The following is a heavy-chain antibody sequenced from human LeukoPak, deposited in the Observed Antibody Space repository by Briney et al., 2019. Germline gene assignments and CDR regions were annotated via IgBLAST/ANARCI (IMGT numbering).Heavy chain of an antibody. J-gene: IGHJ4*02. CDR2: ISGSGGST. CDR3: AKSGSYSFFDY. D-gene: IGHD1-26*01. Sequence: PGGTLRLSCVASGFTFSTYGMSWVRQAPGKGLEWVSAISGSGGSTYYADSVKGRFTISRDNSKNTLYLQMNSLRAEDTAVYYCAKSGSYSFFDYWGQGTLVTVSS. V-gene: IGHV3-23*01. CDR1: GFTFSTYG.